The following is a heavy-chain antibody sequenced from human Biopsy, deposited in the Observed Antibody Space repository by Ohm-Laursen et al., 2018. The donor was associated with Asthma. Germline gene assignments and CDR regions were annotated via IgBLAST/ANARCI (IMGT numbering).Heavy chain of an antibody. D-gene: IGHD4-17*01. CDR3: ARVASYGDIYFAIDA. J-gene: IGHJ6*02. V-gene: IGHV4-30-4*01. Sequence: SETLSLTCTVSRGYIRSYDHHWAWIRQPPGKGLEWIGSGFYSGTTHYSPSLAHRVSISVDTSMNQFSMTLRSVTAADTAAYFCARVASYGDIYFAIDAWGQGTTVIVSS. CDR1: RGYIRSYDHH. CDR2: GFYSGTT.